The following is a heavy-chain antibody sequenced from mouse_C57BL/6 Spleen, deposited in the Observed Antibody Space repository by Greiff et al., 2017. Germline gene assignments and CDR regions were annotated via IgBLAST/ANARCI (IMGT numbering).Heavy chain of an antibody. D-gene: IGHD2-4*01. V-gene: IGHV1-15*01. J-gene: IGHJ4*01. Sequence: VKLQEPGAELVRPGASVTLSCKASGYTFTDYEMHWVKQTPVHGLEWIGAIDPETGGTAYNQKFKGKAILTADKSSSTAYMELRSLTSEDSAVYYCTRELRRDYARDYWGQGTSVTVSS. CDR1: GYTFTDYE. CDR2: IDPETGGT. CDR3: TRELRRDYARDY.